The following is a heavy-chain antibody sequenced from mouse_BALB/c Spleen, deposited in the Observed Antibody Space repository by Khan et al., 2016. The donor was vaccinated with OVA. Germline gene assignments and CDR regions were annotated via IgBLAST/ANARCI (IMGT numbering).Heavy chain of an antibody. V-gene: IGHV5-9-3*01. D-gene: IGHD1-1*01. CDR1: GFTFSTFA. J-gene: IGHJ3*01. CDR2: ISSGGDNI. CDR3: ARHNYGPFAY. Sequence: EVELEESGGDLVKPGGSLKVSCSASGFTFSTFAMSWVRQTPEKRLEWVATISSGGDNIYYPDSVKGRSTISRDNAKNTLNLQMSSLRSEDTAMYYCARHNYGPFAYWGQGTLVTVSA.